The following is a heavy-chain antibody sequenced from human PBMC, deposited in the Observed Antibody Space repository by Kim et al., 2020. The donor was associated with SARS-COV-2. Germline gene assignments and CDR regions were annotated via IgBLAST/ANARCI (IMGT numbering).Heavy chain of an antibody. J-gene: IGHJ4*02. CDR3: TRSPAAYMSN. Sequence: GGSLRLSCAASGFTFSDYYMDWVRQTPAKGLEWVGRSRNKANSYTTEYAASVKGRFTISRDDSKTSLYLQMNSLKTEDTAVYYCTRSPAAYMSNWGQGTLVTVSS. V-gene: IGHV3-72*01. CDR1: GFTFSDYY. CDR2: SRNKANSYTT. D-gene: IGHD6-13*01.